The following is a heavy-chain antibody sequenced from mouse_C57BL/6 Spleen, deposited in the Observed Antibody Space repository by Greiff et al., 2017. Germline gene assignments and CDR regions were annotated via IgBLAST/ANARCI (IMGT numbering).Heavy chain of an antibody. V-gene: IGHV7-3*01. Sequence: EVHLVESGGGLVQPGGSLSLSCAASGFTFTDYYMSWVRQPPGKALEWLGFIRNKANGYTTEYSASVKGRFTISRDNSQSILYLQMNALRAEDSATYYCARYGYYGSSFAYWGQGTLVTVSA. CDR2: IRNKANGYTT. CDR1: GFTFTDYY. D-gene: IGHD1-1*01. J-gene: IGHJ3*01. CDR3: ARYGYYGSSFAY.